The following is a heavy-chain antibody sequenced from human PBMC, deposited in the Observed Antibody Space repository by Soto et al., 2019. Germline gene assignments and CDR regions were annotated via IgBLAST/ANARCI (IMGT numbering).Heavy chain of an antibody. J-gene: IGHJ3*01. Sequence: QPGGSLRLSCAASGFTFSSYWMHWVRRAPGKGLVWVSRINSDGSSTSYADSVKGRFTISRDNAKNTLYMQMNSLRAEDTAVYYCVRGDGYNRDDALDFWGQGKMVTVSS. CDR1: GFTFSSYW. CDR3: VRGDGYNRDDALDF. D-gene: IGHD5-12*01. CDR2: INSDGSST. V-gene: IGHV3-74*01.